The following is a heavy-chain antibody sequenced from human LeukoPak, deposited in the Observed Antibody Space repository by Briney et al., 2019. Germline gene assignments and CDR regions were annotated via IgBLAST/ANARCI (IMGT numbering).Heavy chain of an antibody. Sequence: SETLSLTCDVYGGSSRGYYWSWIRQPPGKGLEWIGEINRSGSTNYNPSLKSRVTISVDTSKNQFSLKLSSVTPEDTAVYYCARDRGSSSSEVFAWFDPWGQGTLVTVSS. V-gene: IGHV4-34*01. J-gene: IGHJ5*02. D-gene: IGHD6-6*01. CDR3: ARDRGSSSSEVFAWFDP. CDR1: GGSSRGYY. CDR2: INRSGST.